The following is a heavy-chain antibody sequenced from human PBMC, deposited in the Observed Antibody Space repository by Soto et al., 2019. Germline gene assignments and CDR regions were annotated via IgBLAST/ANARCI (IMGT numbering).Heavy chain of an antibody. V-gene: IGHV4-34*01. Sequence: SETLSLTCAVYGGSFSGYYWSWIRQPPGKGLEWIGEINHSGSTNYNPSLKSRVTISVDTSKNQFSLKLSSVTAADTAVYYCARLNLLPDIVVVPAARNWFDPWGQGTLVTVSS. D-gene: IGHD2-2*01. CDR2: INHSGST. CDR3: ARLNLLPDIVVVPAARNWFDP. CDR1: GGSFSGYY. J-gene: IGHJ5*02.